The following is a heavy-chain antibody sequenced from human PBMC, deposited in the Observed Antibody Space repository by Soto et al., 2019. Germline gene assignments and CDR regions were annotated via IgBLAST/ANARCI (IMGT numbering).Heavy chain of an antibody. D-gene: IGHD2-15*01. CDR1: GFPFSRYG. CDR2: ISYDGTNH. J-gene: IGHJ4*02. V-gene: IGHV3-30*03. CDR3: AGGQYYFDY. Sequence: QVQLVEFGGGVVQPGRSLRLSCAASGFPFSRYGMHWVRQAPGKGLDWVALISYDGTNHYYADSVKGRVTVSRDNSKNTLYLHMSSLRAEDTAVYCCAGGQYYFDYCGQGALVSASS.